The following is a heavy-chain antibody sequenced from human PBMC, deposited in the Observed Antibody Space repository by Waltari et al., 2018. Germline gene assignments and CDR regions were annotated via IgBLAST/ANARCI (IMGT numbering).Heavy chain of an antibody. D-gene: IGHD1-20*01. J-gene: IGHJ4*02. CDR1: GLTFTTFA. Sequence: EVQLLESGGDLVQPGGSLRLSCAASGLTFTTFAIIWVRRAPGTGLEWVSAITVADDTYYADSVKGRFTISRDTSKDTVYLQMNGLRAADTAVYYCATPFYNWDDPLHSWGPGTLVTVSS. V-gene: IGHV3-23*01. CDR2: ITVADDT. CDR3: ATPFYNWDDPLHS.